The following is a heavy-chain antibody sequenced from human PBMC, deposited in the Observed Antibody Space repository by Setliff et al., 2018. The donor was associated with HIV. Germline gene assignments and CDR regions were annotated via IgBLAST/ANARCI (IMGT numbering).Heavy chain of an antibody. Sequence: PSETLSLTCNVSGGSIRSNSYYWGWIRQPPGKGLEWIGDVSHTGSTNYNPSLKSRITISADTPKNQFSLKLSSVTAADTAVYYCAREGTYSGTYWVRRVASFDIWGQGTMVTVSS. V-gene: IGHV4-39*07. CDR3: AREGTYSGTYWVRRVASFDI. D-gene: IGHD1-26*01. J-gene: IGHJ3*02. CDR1: GGSIRSNSYY. CDR2: VSHTGST.